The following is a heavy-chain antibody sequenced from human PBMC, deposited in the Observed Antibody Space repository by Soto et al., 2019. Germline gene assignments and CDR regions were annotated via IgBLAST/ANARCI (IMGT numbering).Heavy chain of an antibody. J-gene: IGHJ4*02. Sequence: PSETLSHTCTFSGGSVISGSYYWSWIRQPPGKGLEYIAYIYYSGSTNYNPSLKSRVTISVDASKNQFSLKLSSVTAADTAVYYCARASGHKTTVALYYWGQGTLVTVSS. CDR2: IYYSGST. V-gene: IGHV4-61*01. CDR1: GGSVISGSYY. D-gene: IGHD4-17*01. CDR3: ARASGHKTTVALYY.